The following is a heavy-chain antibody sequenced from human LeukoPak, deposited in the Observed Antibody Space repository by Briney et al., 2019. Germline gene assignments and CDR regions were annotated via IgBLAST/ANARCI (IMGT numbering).Heavy chain of an antibody. D-gene: IGHD3-3*01. CDR3: AREADFGGGYNVNWFAP. CDR1: GGSISSYY. V-gene: IGHV4-4*07. J-gene: IGHJ5*02. Sequence: SETLSLTCTVSGGSISSYYWSWIRQPAGKGLEWIGRIYTSGSTNYNPSLKSRVTMSVDTSKNQFSLKLSSVTAADTAVYYCAREADFGGGYNVNWFAPWGQGTLVTVSS. CDR2: IYTSGST.